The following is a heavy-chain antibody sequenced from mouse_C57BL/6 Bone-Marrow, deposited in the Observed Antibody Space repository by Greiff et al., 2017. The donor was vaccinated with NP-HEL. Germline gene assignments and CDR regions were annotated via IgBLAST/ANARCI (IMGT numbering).Heavy chain of an antibody. J-gene: IGHJ1*03. CDR1: GFTFSSYG. CDR2: ISSGGSYT. CDR3: ARSRIYWYFDV. V-gene: IGHV5-6*01. D-gene: IGHD1-1*01. Sequence: EVQVVESGGDLVKPGGSLKLSCAASGFTFSSYGMSWVRQTPDKRLEWVATISSGGSYTYYPDSVKGRFTITRDNATNTLYLQMSSLKSEDTAMYYCARSRIYWYFDVWGRGTAVTVSA.